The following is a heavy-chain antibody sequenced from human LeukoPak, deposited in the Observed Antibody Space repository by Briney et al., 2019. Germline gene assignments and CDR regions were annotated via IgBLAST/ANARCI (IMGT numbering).Heavy chain of an antibody. CDR1: GFTFSTYA. V-gene: IGHV3-64D*06. CDR3: ARLVRKTTVVPPDFDY. D-gene: IGHD4-23*01. J-gene: IGHJ4*02. CDR2: ISSNGGKT. Sequence: PGGSLRLSCSASGFTFSTYAMHWVRQAPGKGLEYVSDISSNGGKTDYVDSVKGRFTISRDNSKNTLYLQMSSLRAEDTAVYYCARLVRKTTVVPPDFDYWGQGTLVTVSS.